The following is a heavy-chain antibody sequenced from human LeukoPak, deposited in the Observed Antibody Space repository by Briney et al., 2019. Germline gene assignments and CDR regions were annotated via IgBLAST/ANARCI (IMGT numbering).Heavy chain of an antibody. Sequence: SETLSLTCTVSGGSISSYYWSWIRQPPGKGLEWIGYIYYSGSTNYNPSLKSRVTISVDTSKNQFSLKLSSVTAADTAVYYCARFPSSYYGDYVWFDPWGQGTLVTVSS. CDR2: IYYSGST. J-gene: IGHJ5*02. V-gene: IGHV4-59*01. D-gene: IGHD4-17*01. CDR1: GGSISSYY. CDR3: ARFPSSYYGDYVWFDP.